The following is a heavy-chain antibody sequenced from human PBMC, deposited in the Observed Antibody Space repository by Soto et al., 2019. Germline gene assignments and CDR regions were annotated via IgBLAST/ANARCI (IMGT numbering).Heavy chain of an antibody. CDR2: ISGSGGST. CDR1: GFTFSSYA. CDR3: AKGAARHPYYFYGMDV. Sequence: GGSLRLSCAASGFTFSSYAMNWVRQAPGKGLEWVSAISGSGGSTYYADSVKGRFTISRDNSKNTLYLQMNSLRAEDTAVYYCAKGAARHPYYFYGMDVWGQGTTVTVSS. D-gene: IGHD6-6*01. J-gene: IGHJ6*02. V-gene: IGHV3-23*01.